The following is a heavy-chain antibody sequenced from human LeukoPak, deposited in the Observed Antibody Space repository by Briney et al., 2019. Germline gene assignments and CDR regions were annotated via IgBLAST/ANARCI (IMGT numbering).Heavy chain of an antibody. CDR3: AKDRRPIYGYFDY. CDR2: ISGSGGST. D-gene: IGHD2-2*02. V-gene: IGHV3-23*01. Sequence: AGGSLRLSCSASGFTFSSYAMHWVRQAPGKGLEWVSAISGSGGSTYYADSVKGRFTISRDNSKNTLYLQMNSLRAEDTAVYYCAKDRRPIYGYFDYWGQGTLVTVSS. CDR1: GFTFSSYA. J-gene: IGHJ4*02.